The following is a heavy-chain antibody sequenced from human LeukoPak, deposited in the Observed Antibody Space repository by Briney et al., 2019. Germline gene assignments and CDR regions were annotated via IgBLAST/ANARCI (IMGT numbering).Heavy chain of an antibody. CDR2: ISAYNGNT. D-gene: IGHD3-22*01. Sequence: GASVKVSCKASGYTFNSYGISWVRQAPGQGLEWMGWISAYNGNTNYAQKLQGRVTMTTDTSTSTAYMELRSLRSDDTAVYYCAREYGYYDSSGYYSDYWGQGTLVTVSS. CDR1: GYTFNSYG. V-gene: IGHV1-18*01. J-gene: IGHJ4*02. CDR3: AREYGYYDSSGYYSDY.